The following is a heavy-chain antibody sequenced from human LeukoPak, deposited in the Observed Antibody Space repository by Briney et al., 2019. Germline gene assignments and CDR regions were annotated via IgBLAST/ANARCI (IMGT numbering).Heavy chain of an antibody. CDR2: ISHDGRDK. D-gene: IGHD6-13*01. J-gene: IGHJ4*02. CDR3: ARAQPPSSIAAAYPDY. V-gene: IGHV3-30*03. CDR1: GFSLSTYG. Sequence: PGGSLRLSCAASGFSLSTYGMHWVRQAPGKGLQWMAGISHDGRDKYYGDSVKGRLTISRDNSKNTVYLEMNSLRPEDTALYFCARAQPPSSIAAAYPDYWGQGTLVTVSS.